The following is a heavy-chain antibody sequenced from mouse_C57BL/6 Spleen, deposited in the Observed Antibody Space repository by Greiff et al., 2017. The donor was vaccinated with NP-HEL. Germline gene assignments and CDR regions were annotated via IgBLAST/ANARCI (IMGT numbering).Heavy chain of an antibody. Sequence: EVKLVESGGDLVKPGGSLKLSCAASGFTFSSYGMSWVRQTPDKRLEWVATISSGGSYTYYPDSVKGRFTISRDNAKNTLYLQMSSLKSEDTAMYYCARLRGPYYAMDYWGQGTSVTVSS. CDR2: ISSGGSYT. D-gene: IGHD3-3*01. CDR1: GFTFSSYG. CDR3: ARLRGPYYAMDY. J-gene: IGHJ4*01. V-gene: IGHV5-6*01.